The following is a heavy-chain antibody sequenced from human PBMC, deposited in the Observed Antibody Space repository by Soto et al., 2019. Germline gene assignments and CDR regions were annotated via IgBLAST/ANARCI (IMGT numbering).Heavy chain of an antibody. Sequence: GGSLRLSCAASGFTFSSYAMSWVRQAPGKGLEWVSAISGSGGSTYYADSVKGRFTISRDNSKNTLYLQMNSLRAEDTAVYYCAKFGCSGGRCYSPRGYYPNWGQGTLVTASS. J-gene: IGHJ4*02. V-gene: IGHV3-23*01. CDR1: GFTFSSYA. CDR2: ISGSGGST. D-gene: IGHD2-15*01. CDR3: AKFGCSGGRCYSPRGYYPN.